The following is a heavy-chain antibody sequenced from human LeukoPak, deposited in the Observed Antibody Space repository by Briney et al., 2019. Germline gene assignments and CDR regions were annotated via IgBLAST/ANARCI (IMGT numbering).Heavy chain of an antibody. V-gene: IGHV1-69*13. CDR2: IIPIFGTA. Sequence: ASVKVSCKASGYTFTNYGISWVRQAPGQGLEWMGGIIPIFGTANYAQKFQGRVTITADESTSTAYMELSSLRSEDTAVYYCAREGAFYDILTGYFLSYFDYWGQGTLVTVSS. J-gene: IGHJ4*02. CDR1: GYTFTNYG. CDR3: AREGAFYDILTGYFLSYFDY. D-gene: IGHD3-9*01.